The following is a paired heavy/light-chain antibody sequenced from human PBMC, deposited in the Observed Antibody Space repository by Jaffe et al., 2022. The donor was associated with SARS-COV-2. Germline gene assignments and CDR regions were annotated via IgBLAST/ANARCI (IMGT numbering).Light chain of an antibody. CDR3: QQYYTTPLT. V-gene: IGKV4-1*01. CDR1: QSVFSSSNNKNC. CDR2: WAS. Sequence: DIVMTQSPDSLAVSLGERATINCRSSQSVFSSSNNKNCLAWYQVKPGQPPTLLIYWASTRQSGVPDRFSGSGSGTDFTLTITSLQAEDVAVYYCQQYYTTPLTFGGGTKVEI. J-gene: IGKJ4*01.
Heavy chain of an antibody. CDR1: GGSISSGSYY. J-gene: IGHJ4*02. CDR2: IHYNGRT. Sequence: QLQLQESGPGLVKPSETLSLTCTVSGGSISSGSYYWGWIRQPPGKGLEWLGAIHYNGRTYDNPSLKSRVTTSVDTSKNQFSLKLSSVTAADTAVFFCARLLFDRSGYYYFDYWGQGTLVTVSS. D-gene: IGHD3-22*01. V-gene: IGHV4-39*01. CDR3: ARLLFDRSGYYYFDY.